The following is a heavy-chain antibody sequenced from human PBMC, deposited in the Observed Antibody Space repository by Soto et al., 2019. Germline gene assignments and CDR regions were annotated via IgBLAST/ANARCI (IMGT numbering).Heavy chain of an antibody. V-gene: IGHV4-34*01. Sequence: SETLSLTCAVYGGSFSGYYWSWIRQPPGKGLEWIGEINHSGSTNYNPSLKSRVTISVDTSKNQFSLKLSSVTAADTDVYYCARVTVKVTTAWGWFDPWGQGTLVTVSS. J-gene: IGHJ5*02. D-gene: IGHD4-4*01. CDR2: INHSGST. CDR3: ARVTVKVTTAWGWFDP. CDR1: GGSFSGYY.